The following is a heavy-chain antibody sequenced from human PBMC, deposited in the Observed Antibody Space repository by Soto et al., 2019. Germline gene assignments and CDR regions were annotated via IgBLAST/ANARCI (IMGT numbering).Heavy chain of an antibody. V-gene: IGHV3-33*01. Sequence: GGSLRLSCAASGFTFSSYGMHWVRQAPGKGLEWVAVIWYDGSNKYYADSVKGRFTISRDNSKNTLYLQMNSLRAEDTAVYYCAREGIQLWFHFDYWGQGTLVTVSS. CDR1: GFTFSSYG. CDR2: IWYDGSNK. CDR3: AREGIQLWFHFDY. D-gene: IGHD5-18*01. J-gene: IGHJ4*02.